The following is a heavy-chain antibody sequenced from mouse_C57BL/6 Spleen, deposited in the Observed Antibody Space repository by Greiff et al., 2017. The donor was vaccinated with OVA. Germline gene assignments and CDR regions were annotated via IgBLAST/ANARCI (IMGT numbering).Heavy chain of an antibody. V-gene: IGHV3-6*01. Sequence: EVKLQESGPGLVKPSQSLSLTCSVTGYSITSGYYWNWIRQFPGNKLEWMGYISYDGSNNYNPSLKNRISITRDTSKNQFFLKLNSVTTEDTATYYCARGGYGNERFDYWGQGTTLTVSS. J-gene: IGHJ2*01. CDR1: GYSITSGYY. CDR3: ARGGYGNERFDY. CDR2: ISYDGSN. D-gene: IGHD2-1*01.